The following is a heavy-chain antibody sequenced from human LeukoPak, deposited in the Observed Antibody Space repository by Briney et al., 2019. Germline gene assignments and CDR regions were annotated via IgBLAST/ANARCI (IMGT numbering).Heavy chain of an antibody. CDR3: AREGRYCSGGSCLDY. J-gene: IGHJ4*02. CDR2: IYYSGST. V-gene: IGHV4-61*01. Sequence: SETLSLTCTVSGGSVSSTSYYWSWIRQPPGKGLEWIGDIYYSGSTNYNPSLKSRVTISVDTSKNQFSLRLSSVTAADTAVYYCAREGRYCSGGSCLDYWGQGTLVTVSS. CDR1: GGSVSSTSYY. D-gene: IGHD2-15*01.